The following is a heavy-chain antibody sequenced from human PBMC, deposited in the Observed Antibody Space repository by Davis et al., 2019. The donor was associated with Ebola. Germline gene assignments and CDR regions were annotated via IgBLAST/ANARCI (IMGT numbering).Heavy chain of an antibody. Sequence: PGGSLRLSYAASGFTFRNYAMHWVRQAPGKGPVWVSRINSDGTKTIYADSVKGRFTTSRDNAENKLYLQMNSLRAEDTAVYYCAREIVGMTIVTWYYYQGMDVWGQGSTVTVSS. D-gene: IGHD1-26*01. CDR3: AREIVGMTIVTWYYYQGMDV. CDR1: GFTFRNYA. J-gene: IGHJ6*02. CDR2: INSDGTKT. V-gene: IGHV3-74*01.